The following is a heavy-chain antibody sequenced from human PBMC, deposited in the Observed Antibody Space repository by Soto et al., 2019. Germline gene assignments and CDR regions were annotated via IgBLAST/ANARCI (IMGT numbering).Heavy chain of an antibody. CDR2: ISPYTGNT. Sequence: QVKLVQSGEEVKKPGASVKVSCKASGYIFVNYGIAWVRQAPGQGLEWMGWISPYTGNTHTASKVQGRLTMTTDTSTSTAYMDLGSLTSDDTAVYYCVMVDNYVTPTPQDVWGQGTTVTVSS. D-gene: IGHD3-16*01. V-gene: IGHV1-18*01. CDR3: VMVDNYVTPTPQDV. CDR1: GYIFVNYG. J-gene: IGHJ6*02.